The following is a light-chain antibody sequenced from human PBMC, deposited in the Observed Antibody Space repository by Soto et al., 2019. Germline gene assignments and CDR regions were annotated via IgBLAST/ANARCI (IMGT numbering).Light chain of an antibody. J-gene: IGKJ1*01. CDR2: GAS. Sequence: EIVLTQSPGTLSLSPGERATLSCRASQSVTSSYLAWYQLKPGQAPRLVIYGASSRATGIPDRFSGSGSGTDFTLTISRLEPEDFAVYSCQQSSSSPWTFGQGTKVEIK. CDR1: QSVTSSY. V-gene: IGKV3-20*01. CDR3: QQSSSSPWT.